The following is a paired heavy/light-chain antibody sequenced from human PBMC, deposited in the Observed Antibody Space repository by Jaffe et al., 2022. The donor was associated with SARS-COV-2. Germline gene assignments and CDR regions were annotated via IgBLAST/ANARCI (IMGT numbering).Heavy chain of an antibody. V-gene: IGHV3-11*01. CDR2: ISSSGSPT. CDR1: GFTFSDYY. J-gene: IGHJ6*03. Sequence: QVQLVESGGGLVKPGGSLRLSCAASGFTFSDYYMTWIRQAPGKGLEWVSYISSSGSPTYYIDSVKGRFTISRDNAKNSLYLQMNSLRAEDTAVYYCARAPGSDGSGSNPPYYYYYIDVWGKGTTVTVSS. D-gene: IGHD3-10*01. CDR3: ARAPGSDGSGSNPPYYYYYIDV.
Light chain of an antibody. CDR2: GAS. V-gene: IGKV3-15*01. J-gene: IGKJ4*01. CDR1: QSVSSN. CDR3: QQYNNWLT. Sequence: EIVMTQSPATLSVSPGERATLSCRASQSVSSNLAWYQQRPGQAPRLLIYGASNRATGIPARFSGSGSGTEFTLTISSLQSEDSAVYYCQQYNNWLTFGGGTKVEIK.